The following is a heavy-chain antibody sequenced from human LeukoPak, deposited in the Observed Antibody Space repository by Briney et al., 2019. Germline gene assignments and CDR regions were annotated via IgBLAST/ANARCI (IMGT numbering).Heavy chain of an antibody. CDR2: INTNTGNP. CDR3: ARGSGGGYSYGYPPYYFDY. D-gene: IGHD5-18*01. J-gene: IGHJ4*02. V-gene: IGHV7-4-1*02. Sequence: ASVKVSCKASGYSFTSYGITWVRQAPGQGLEWMGWINTNTGNPTYAQGFTGRFVFSLDTSVSTAYLQISSPKAEDTAVYYCARGSGGGYSYGYPPYYFDYWGQGTLVTVSS. CDR1: GYSFTSYG.